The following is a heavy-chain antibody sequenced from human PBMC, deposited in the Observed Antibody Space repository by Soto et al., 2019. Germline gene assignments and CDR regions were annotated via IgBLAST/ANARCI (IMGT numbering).Heavy chain of an antibody. Sequence: GGSLRLSCAASGFTFSNYAMTWVRQAPGKGLEWVSVISGSGGSTYYADSVKGRFTISRDDSKNTLYLQVDSLRAEDTAIYYCAKVSAAGGYYHFGYWGQGTLVTVSS. V-gene: IGHV3-23*01. CDR3: AKVSAAGGYYHFGY. CDR2: ISGSGGST. D-gene: IGHD3-10*01. J-gene: IGHJ4*02. CDR1: GFTFSNYA.